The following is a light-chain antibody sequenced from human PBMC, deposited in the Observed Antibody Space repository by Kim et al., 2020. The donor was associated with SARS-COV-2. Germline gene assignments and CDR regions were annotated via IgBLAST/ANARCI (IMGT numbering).Light chain of an antibody. Sequence: QSALTQPASVSGSPGQSITISCTGTSSDVGAYNYVSWYQQHPGKVPKLVIYDVSNRPSGVSNRFSGSKSGNTASLTISGLQAEDEADYYCSSFTGSSTRYVFGTGTKVTVL. J-gene: IGLJ1*01. CDR2: DVS. CDR3: SSFTGSSTRYV. CDR1: SSDVGAYNY. V-gene: IGLV2-14*03.